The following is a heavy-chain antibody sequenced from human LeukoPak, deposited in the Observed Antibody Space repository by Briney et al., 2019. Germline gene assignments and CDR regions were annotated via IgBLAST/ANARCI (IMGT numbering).Heavy chain of an antibody. CDR2: IDWDDDK. V-gene: IGHV2-70*04. CDR3: ARMVSAYCSGGSCHGFDY. CDR1: GFSLNTSGMR. J-gene: IGHJ4*02. D-gene: IGHD2-15*01. Sequence: QTLSLTCTFSGFSLNTSGMRVSWIRQPPGKALEWLARIDWDDDKFYSTSLKTRLTISKDTSKNQVVLTMTKMAPVDTATYYCARMVSAYCSGGSCHGFDYWGQGTLVTVSS.